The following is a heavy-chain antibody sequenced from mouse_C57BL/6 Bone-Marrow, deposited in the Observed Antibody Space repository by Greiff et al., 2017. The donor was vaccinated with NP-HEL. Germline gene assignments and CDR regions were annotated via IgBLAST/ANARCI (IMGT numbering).Heavy chain of an antibody. J-gene: IGHJ2*01. CDR1: GYTFTDYY. CDR2: INPNNGGT. D-gene: IGHD1-1*02. V-gene: IGHV1-26*01. Sequence: VQLQQSGPELVKPGASVKISCKASGYTFTDYYMNWVKQSHGKSLEWIGDINPNNGGTSYNQKFKGKATLTVDKSSSTAYMELRSLTSEDSAVYYCARSGGSPYGYWGQGTTLTVSS. CDR3: ARSGGSPYGY.